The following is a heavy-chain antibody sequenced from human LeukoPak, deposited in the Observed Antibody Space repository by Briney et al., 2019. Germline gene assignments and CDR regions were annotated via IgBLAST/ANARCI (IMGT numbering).Heavy chain of an antibody. CDR3: AKLPTADTAMVT. Sequence: GGSLRLSCAASGFTFSSYGMHWVRQAPGKGLEWVAVISYDGSNKCYADSVKGRFTISRDNSKNTLYLQMNSLRAEDTAVYYCAKLPTADTAMVTWGQGTLVTVSS. D-gene: IGHD5-18*01. CDR1: GFTFSSYG. V-gene: IGHV3-30*18. CDR2: ISYDGSNK. J-gene: IGHJ5*02.